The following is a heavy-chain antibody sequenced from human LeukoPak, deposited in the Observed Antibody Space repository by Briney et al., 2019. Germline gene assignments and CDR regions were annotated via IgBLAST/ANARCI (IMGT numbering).Heavy chain of an antibody. V-gene: IGHV4-38-2*02. CDR3: ARDYYGSGSYDWFDP. Sequence: ASETLSLTCTVSGYSISSGYYWGWIRQPPGKGLEWIGSIYHSGSTYYNPSLKSRVTISVDTSKNQFSLKLSSVTAADTAVYYCARDYYGSGSYDWFDPWGQGTLVTVSS. D-gene: IGHD3-10*01. CDR1: GYSISSGYY. CDR2: IYHSGST. J-gene: IGHJ5*02.